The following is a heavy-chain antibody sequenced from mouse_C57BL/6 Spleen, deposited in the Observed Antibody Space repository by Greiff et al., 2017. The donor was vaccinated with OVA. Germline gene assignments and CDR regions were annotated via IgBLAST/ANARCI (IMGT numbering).Heavy chain of an antibody. CDR2: IIPNNGGT. CDR1: GYTFTDNN. Sequence: VQLHQSGPELLNPGAPVKISCKAPGYTFTDNNMHWVKQSHGKSLEGIGYIIPNNGGTSYNQKFKGKATLTVNKSSSTAYMELRSLTSEDSAVYYCARGSNSFAYWGQGTLVTVSA. J-gene: IGHJ3*01. V-gene: IGHV1-22*01. D-gene: IGHD2-5*01. CDR3: ARGSNSFAY.